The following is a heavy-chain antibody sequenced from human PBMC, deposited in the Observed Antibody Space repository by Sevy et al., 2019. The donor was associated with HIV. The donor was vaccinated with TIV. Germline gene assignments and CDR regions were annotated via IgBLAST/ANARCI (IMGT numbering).Heavy chain of an antibody. V-gene: IGHV3-30*18. Sequence: GGSLRLSCAASGFTFSSYGMHWVRQAPGKGLEWVAVISYDGSNKYYADSVKGRFTISRDNSKNTLYLQMNSLRAEDTAVYYCAKHRRVRGPHYYFDYRGQGTLVTVSS. CDR3: AKHRRVRGPHYYFDY. CDR1: GFTFSSYG. D-gene: IGHD3-10*01. CDR2: ISYDGSNK. J-gene: IGHJ4*02.